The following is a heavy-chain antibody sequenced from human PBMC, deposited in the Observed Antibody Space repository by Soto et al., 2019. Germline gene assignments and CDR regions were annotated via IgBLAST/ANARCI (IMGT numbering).Heavy chain of an antibody. Sequence: SETLSLTCAVYGGSFSGYYWSWLRQPPGKGLERIGEINHSGSPNYNPSLKSRVTISVDTSKNQFSLKMTSVTAADTAVYYCATANWSHHYFDPWGQGTLVTVSS. CDR1: GGSFSGYY. J-gene: IGHJ5*02. CDR3: ATANWSHHYFDP. D-gene: IGHD1-1*01. CDR2: INHSGSP. V-gene: IGHV4-34*01.